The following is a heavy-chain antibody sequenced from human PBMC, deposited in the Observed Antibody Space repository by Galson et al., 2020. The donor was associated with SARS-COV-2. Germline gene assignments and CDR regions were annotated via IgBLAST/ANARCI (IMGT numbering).Heavy chain of an antibody. V-gene: IGHV4-34*01. CDR3: ARACSSTSCYVGYYYGMDV. J-gene: IGHJ6*02. D-gene: IGHD2-2*01. CDR2: INHSGST. CDR1: GGSFSGYY. Sequence: SETLSLTCAVYGGSFSGYYWSWIRQPPGKGLEWIGEINHSGSTNYNPSLKSRVTISVDTSKNQFSLKLSSVTAADTAVYYCARACSSTSCYVGYYYGMDVWGQGTTVTVSS.